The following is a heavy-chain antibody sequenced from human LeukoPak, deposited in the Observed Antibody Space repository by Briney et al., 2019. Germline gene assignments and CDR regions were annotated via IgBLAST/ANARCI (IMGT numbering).Heavy chain of an antibody. CDR1: GYTFTNYW. Sequence: NHGESLKISCKGSGYTFTNYWIGWVCQMPGKGLEWMGIIYPNDSDTKYNPSFQGQVTISADKSINTAYLQWSSLKASDTAMYYCATHAYNYGPYYFDYWGQGTLVTVSS. CDR3: ATHAYNYGPYYFDY. J-gene: IGHJ4*02. D-gene: IGHD3-10*01. V-gene: IGHV5-51*01. CDR2: IYPNDSDT.